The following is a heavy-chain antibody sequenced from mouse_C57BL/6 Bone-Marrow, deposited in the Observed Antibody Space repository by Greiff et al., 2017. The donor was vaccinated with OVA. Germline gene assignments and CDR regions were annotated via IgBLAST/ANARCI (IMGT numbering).Heavy chain of an antibody. J-gene: IGHJ4*01. CDR2: IDPENGDT. CDR3: TTPLSSMDY. D-gene: IGHD6-1*01. Sequence: EVKLQESGAELVRPGASVKLSCTASGFNIKDDYMHWVKQRPEQGLEWIGWIDPENGDTEYASKFQGKATITADTSSNTAYLQLSSLTSEDTAVYYCTTPLSSMDYWGQGTSVTVSS. CDR1: GFNIKDDY. V-gene: IGHV14-4*01.